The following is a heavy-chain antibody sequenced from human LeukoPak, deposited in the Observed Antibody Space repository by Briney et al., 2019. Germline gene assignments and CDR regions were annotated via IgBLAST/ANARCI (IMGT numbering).Heavy chain of an antibody. CDR3: ARHPYSNYFDY. CDR2: INHSGST. Sequence: PSETLSLTCAVYGGSFSGYYWSWIRQPPGKGLEWIGEINHSGSTNYNPSLKSRVTISVDTSKNQFSLKLSSVTAADTAVYYCARHPYSNYFDYWGQGTLVTVSS. D-gene: IGHD4-11*01. CDR1: GGSFSGYY. V-gene: IGHV4-34*01. J-gene: IGHJ4*02.